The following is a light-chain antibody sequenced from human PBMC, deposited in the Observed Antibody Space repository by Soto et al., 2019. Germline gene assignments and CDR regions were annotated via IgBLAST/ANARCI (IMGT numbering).Light chain of an antibody. CDR2: GAS. J-gene: IGKJ4*01. Sequence: EIVLTQSPATLSLSPGERATLSCRASQSVSSYLAWYQQKPGQAPRLLIYGASTRATGIPARFSGSGSGTEFTLTISSLQPEDSATYYCQQANSFPLTFGGGSKV. CDR1: QSVSSY. V-gene: IGKV3-15*01. CDR3: QQANSFPLT.